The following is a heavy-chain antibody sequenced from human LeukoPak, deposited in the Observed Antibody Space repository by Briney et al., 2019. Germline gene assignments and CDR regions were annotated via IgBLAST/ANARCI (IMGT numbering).Heavy chain of an antibody. CDR2: IKQXGSEK. J-gene: IGHJ4*02. Sequence: PGGSLRLSCAAXGFXXXXSWXXXXXXAPGXGLEWVANIKQXGSEKYYVDSVKGRFSISRDNAKNSLYLQMNSLRAEDTXVYYCARMVRLDYWGQGTLVTVSS. V-gene: IGHV3-7*01. CDR3: ARMVRLDY. D-gene: IGHD3-10*01. CDR1: GFXXXXSW.